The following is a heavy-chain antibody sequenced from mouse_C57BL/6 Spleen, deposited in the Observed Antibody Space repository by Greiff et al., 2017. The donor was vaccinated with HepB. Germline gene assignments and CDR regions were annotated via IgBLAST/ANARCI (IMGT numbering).Heavy chain of an antibody. CDR1: GFTFSDYY. V-gene: IGHV5-12*01. D-gene: IGHD2-2*01. J-gene: IGHJ3*01. CDR3: ARPMVRGDWFAY. Sequence: EVKLQESGGGLVQPGGSLKLSCAASGFTFSDYYMYWVRQTPEKRLEWVAYISNGGGSTYYPDTVKGRFTISRDNAKNTLYLQMSRLKSEDTAMYYCARPMVRGDWFAYWGQGTLVTVSA. CDR2: ISNGGGST.